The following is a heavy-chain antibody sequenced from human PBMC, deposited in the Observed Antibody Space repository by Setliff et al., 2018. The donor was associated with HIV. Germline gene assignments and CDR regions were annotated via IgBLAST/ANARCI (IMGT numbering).Heavy chain of an antibody. J-gene: IGHJ4*02. V-gene: IGHV1-69*13. D-gene: IGHD6-19*01. CDR2: IIPMFGTA. Sequence: SVMVSCKASGYTFTSYYMHWVRQAPGQGLEWMGGIIPMFGTANYAQNFQGRVTITADESTSTAYMELSSLRSEDTAVYYCARSASGWYDYFDYWGQGALVTVSS. CDR1: GYTFTSYY. CDR3: ARSASGWYDYFDY.